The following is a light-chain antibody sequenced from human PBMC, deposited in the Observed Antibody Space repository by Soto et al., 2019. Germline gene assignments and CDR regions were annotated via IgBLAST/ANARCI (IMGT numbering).Light chain of an antibody. CDR3: QQYNTWPPRT. J-gene: IGKJ1*01. Sequence: EIVMTQSPATLSVSPGERATLSCRASQSISNKLAWYQQKPGQAPRLLIYGASTRATDIPARFSGSGSGTEFTLTISSLQSEDFAVYYCQQYNTWPPRTFGQGTKV. CDR2: GAS. CDR1: QSISNK. V-gene: IGKV3-15*01.